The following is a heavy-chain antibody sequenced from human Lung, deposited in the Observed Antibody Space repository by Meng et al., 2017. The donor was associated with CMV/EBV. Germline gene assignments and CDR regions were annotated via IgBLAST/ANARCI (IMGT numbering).Heavy chain of an antibody. J-gene: IGHJ4*01. CDR2: IYHSGTT. V-gene: IGHV4-4*02. D-gene: IGHD3-9*01. CDR3: ARKASWLLSLDY. CDR1: GDSISNSNW. Sequence: GSLRLSCAVSGDSISNSNWWTWVRQPPGKGLEWIGEIYHSGTTNYNPSLKSRVTISVNKSKKQFSLMLTSVTVADTAVYYCARKASWLLSLDYWGHGTLVTVSS.